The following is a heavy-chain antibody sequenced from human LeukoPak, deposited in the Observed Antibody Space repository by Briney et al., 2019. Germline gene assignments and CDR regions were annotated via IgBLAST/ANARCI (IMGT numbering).Heavy chain of an antibody. CDR2: ISSSSSYI. Sequence: AGGSLRLSCAASGFTFSSYAMNWARQAPGKGLEWVSSISSSSSYIYYADSVKGRFTISRDNAKNSLYLQMNSLRAEDTAVYYCARGPDYYGSGSSLYYFDYWGQGTLVTVSS. V-gene: IGHV3-21*01. CDR3: ARGPDYYGSGSSLYYFDY. J-gene: IGHJ4*02. D-gene: IGHD3-10*01. CDR1: GFTFSSYA.